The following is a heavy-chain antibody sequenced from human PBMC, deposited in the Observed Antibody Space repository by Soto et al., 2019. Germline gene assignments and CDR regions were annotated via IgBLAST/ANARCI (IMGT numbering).Heavy chain of an antibody. J-gene: IGHJ4*02. Sequence: QVQLVESGGGVVQPGRSLRLSCAASGFTFSSYPRHWVRQPPGRGLRWVAVITYDGSNKYYADSVKGRFTISRDNSKNTLYLQMNSLRAEDTAVYYCARVPSSSGRAHFDYWGQGTLVTVSS. CDR1: GFTFSSYP. CDR2: ITYDGSNK. CDR3: ARVPSSSGRAHFDY. D-gene: IGHD2-15*01. V-gene: IGHV3-30-3*01.